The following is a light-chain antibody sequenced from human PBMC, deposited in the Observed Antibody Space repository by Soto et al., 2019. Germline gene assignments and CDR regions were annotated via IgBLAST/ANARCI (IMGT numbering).Light chain of an antibody. J-gene: IGKJ2*01. V-gene: IGKV3-20*01. Sequence: EIVLTQSPATLSLSPGERVTLSCRASQSVSSSYLAWYQQKPGQAPRLLFFGTSSRATGIPDRFSGSGSGTDFTLTISRLEPEDFAVYYCQQYGTSPTFGQGTKLEIK. CDR3: QQYGTSPT. CDR2: GTS. CDR1: QSVSSSY.